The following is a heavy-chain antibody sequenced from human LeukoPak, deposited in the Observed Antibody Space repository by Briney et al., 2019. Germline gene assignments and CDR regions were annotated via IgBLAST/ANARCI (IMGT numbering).Heavy chain of an antibody. Sequence: PSETLSLTCAVSGGSISSTSYYWAWIRQPPGKGLEWIGSIYYSGSTYHNPSLKSRVTMSVDTSRNQFSLKLSSVDAADTAVYYCTKAGVRYFDSSGLYAFDFWGQGTTVTVSS. D-gene: IGHD3-22*01. V-gene: IGHV4-39*01. CDR3: TKAGVRYFDSSGLYAFDF. J-gene: IGHJ3*01. CDR2: IYYSGST. CDR1: GGSISSTSYY.